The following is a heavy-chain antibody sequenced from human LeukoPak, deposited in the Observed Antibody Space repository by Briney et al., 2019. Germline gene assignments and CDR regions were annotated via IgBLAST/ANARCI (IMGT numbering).Heavy chain of an antibody. D-gene: IGHD3-22*01. CDR1: GGFISSGGYY. J-gene: IGHJ3*01. CDR3: ARNPPNYYDSSGRMGAFDV. V-gene: IGHV4-39*01. Sequence: SETLSLTCVVSGGFISSGGYYWGWIRHPPEKGLEWIGSVHHSGITYYNTSLKSRVTISVDKSENQFSLELTSVTAADTAVYYCARNPPNYYDSSGRMGAFDVWGQGTMVTVSS. CDR2: VHHSGIT.